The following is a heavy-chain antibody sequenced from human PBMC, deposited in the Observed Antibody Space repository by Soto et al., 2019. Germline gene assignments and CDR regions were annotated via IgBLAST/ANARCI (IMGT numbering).Heavy chain of an antibody. Sequence: GESLQISFTGSGDSFTSYLIYWVRQMPVKGLEWMRSIYADESDSKYSPSFQGQVTISADKSTSTAYLQWSSLKASDTALYYCTRQAIVVVVGGDDTYYYGMDVWGGWTTVTVSS. J-gene: IGHJ6*04. D-gene: IGHD2-15*01. CDR2: IYADESDS. V-gene: IGHV5-51*01. CDR3: TRQAIVVVVGGDDTYYYGMDV. CDR1: GDSFTSYL.